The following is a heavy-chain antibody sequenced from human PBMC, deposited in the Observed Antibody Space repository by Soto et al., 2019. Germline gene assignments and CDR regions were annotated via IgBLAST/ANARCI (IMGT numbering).Heavy chain of an antibody. Sequence: QLQLQESGSGLVKPSQTLSLTCAVSGGSISSGGYSWSWIRQPPGKGLEWIGYIYHSGSTYYNPSLKGRVTISVDRSKNQFSLKLSSVTAADTAAYYCARVAYCGGDCQRGFDPWGQGTLVTVSS. V-gene: IGHV4-30-2*01. J-gene: IGHJ5*02. CDR1: GGSISSGGYS. CDR2: IYHSGST. CDR3: ARVAYCGGDCQRGFDP. D-gene: IGHD2-21*02.